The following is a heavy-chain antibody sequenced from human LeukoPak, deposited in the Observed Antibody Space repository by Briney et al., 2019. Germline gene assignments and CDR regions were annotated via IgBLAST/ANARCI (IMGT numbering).Heavy chain of an antibody. V-gene: IGHV3-30-3*01. CDR3: ASLGRD. J-gene: IGHJ4*02. CDR1: GFTFSSYA. D-gene: IGHD3-16*01. Sequence: PGGSLRLSCAASGFTFSSYAMHWVRQAPGKGLEWVAVISYDGSNKYYADSVKGRFTISRDNSKNTLYLQMNSLRAEDTAVYYCASLGRDWGQGTLVTVSS. CDR2: ISYDGSNK.